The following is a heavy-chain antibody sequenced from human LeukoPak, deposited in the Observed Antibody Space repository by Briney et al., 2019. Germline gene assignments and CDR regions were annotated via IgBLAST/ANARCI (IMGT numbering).Heavy chain of an antibody. CDR1: GGSISSYY. V-gene: IGHV4-59*01. CDR3: ARGSMIGDAFDI. CDR2: ICYSGST. D-gene: IGHD3-22*01. Sequence: SETLSLTCTVSGGSISSYYWSWIRQPPGKGLEWIGYICYSGSTNYNPSLKSRVTISVDTSKNQFSLKLSSVTAADTAVYYCARGSMIGDAFDIWGQGTMVTVSS. J-gene: IGHJ3*02.